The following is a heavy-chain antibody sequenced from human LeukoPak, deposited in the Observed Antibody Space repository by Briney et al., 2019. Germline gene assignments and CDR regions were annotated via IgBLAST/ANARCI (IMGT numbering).Heavy chain of an antibody. CDR1: GFTFSDYD. CDR3: TRPTSSWYEASH. CDR2: ISSSGTTI. V-gene: IGHV3-11*04. D-gene: IGHD6-13*01. J-gene: IGHJ4*02. Sequence: GGSLRLSCAASGFTFSDYDMSWIRQAPGKGLGWVSHISSSGTTIYYADSVKGRFTISRDNAKNSLHLQMNSLRAEDTAVFYCTRPTSSWYEASHWGQGTLVTVSS.